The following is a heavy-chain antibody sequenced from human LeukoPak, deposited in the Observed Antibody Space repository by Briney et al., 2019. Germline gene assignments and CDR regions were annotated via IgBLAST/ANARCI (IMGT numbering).Heavy chain of an antibody. CDR2: ISDEGSNK. CDR1: GFAFSNYG. V-gene: IGHV3-30*18. J-gene: IGHJ4*02. D-gene: IGHD6-19*01. Sequence: GRCLRLSCAAPGFAFSNYGMYSVRQAPGKGLEWVATISDEGSNKKYVDSVKGGLTISRDNYKNTLFLEMNNLTSEDTAVYYCAKDAYTSGWGYFAYWGQGTPVTVSS. CDR3: AKDAYTSGWGYFAY.